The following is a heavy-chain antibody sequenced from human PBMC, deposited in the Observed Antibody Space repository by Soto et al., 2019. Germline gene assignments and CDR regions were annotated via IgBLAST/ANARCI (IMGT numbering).Heavy chain of an antibody. Sequence: PSETLSLTCAVYGGSFSGYYWSWIRQPPGKGLEWIGEINHSGSTNYNPSLKSRVTISVDTSKNQFSLKLSSVTAADTAVYYCARVSCSSGCNPWGQGTLVTVSS. CDR2: INHSGST. J-gene: IGHJ5*02. V-gene: IGHV4-34*01. D-gene: IGHD6-19*01. CDR1: GGSFSGYY. CDR3: ARVSCSSGCNP.